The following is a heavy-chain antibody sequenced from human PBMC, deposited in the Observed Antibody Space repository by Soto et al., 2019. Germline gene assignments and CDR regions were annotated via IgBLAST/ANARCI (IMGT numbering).Heavy chain of an antibody. V-gene: IGHV1-2*04. CDR1: GYTFTGYY. Sequence: ASVKVSCKASGYTFTGYYMHWVRQAPGQGLERMGWINPNSGGTNYAQKFQGWVTMTRDTSISTAYMELSRLRSDDTAVYYCARDPERTIAARPLYYFDYWGQGTLVTVSS. CDR2: INPNSGGT. D-gene: IGHD6-6*01. J-gene: IGHJ4*02. CDR3: ARDPERTIAARPLYYFDY.